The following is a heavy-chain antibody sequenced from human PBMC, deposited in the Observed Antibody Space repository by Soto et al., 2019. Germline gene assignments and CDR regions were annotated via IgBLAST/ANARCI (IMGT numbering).Heavy chain of an antibody. V-gene: IGHV1-69*12. CDR3: SRDPFYWGGDCGWSGRGMDV. Sequence: QVQLVQSGAEVKKPGSSVKVSCKASGGTFSSYAISWVRQAPGQALEWMGGIIPIFGTANYAQKFQGRVTITADESTSTAYMELSSLRSEDTAVYYCSRDPFYWGGDCGWSGRGMDVWGQGTTVTVSS. D-gene: IGHD2-21*02. CDR2: IIPIFGTA. J-gene: IGHJ6*02. CDR1: GGTFSSYA.